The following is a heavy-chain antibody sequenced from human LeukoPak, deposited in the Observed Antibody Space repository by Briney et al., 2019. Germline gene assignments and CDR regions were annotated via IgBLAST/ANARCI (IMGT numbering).Heavy chain of an antibody. CDR1: GGSISSGDYY. J-gene: IGHJ3*02. V-gene: IGHV4-30-4*08. Sequence: PSQTLSLTCTVSGGSISSGDYYWSWIRQPPGKGLEWIGYIYYSGSTYYNPSLKSRVTISVDTSKNQFSLKLSSVTAADTAVYYCARGNLERLNGAFDIWAKGHWSPSLQ. D-gene: IGHD3-3*01. CDR3: ARGNLERLNGAFDI. CDR2: IYYSGST.